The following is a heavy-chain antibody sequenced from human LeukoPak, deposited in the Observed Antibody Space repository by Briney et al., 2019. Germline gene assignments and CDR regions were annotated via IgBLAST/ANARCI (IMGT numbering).Heavy chain of an antibody. D-gene: IGHD3-3*01. CDR1: GYTFTSYG. J-gene: IGHJ5*02. V-gene: IGHV1-18*01. Sequence: ASVKVSCKASGYTFTSYGISWVRQAPGQGLEWMGWISAYNGNTNYAQKLQGRVTMTTDTSTSTAYMELRSLRSDDTAVYYCAKDRMMRDFWSGPGLNWFDPWGQGTLVTVSS. CDR2: ISAYNGNT. CDR3: AKDRMMRDFWSGPGLNWFDP.